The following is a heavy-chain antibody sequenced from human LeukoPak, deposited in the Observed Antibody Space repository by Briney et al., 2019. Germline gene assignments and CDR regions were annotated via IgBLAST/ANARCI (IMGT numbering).Heavy chain of an antibody. D-gene: IGHD1-26*01. CDR3: ARALGSPLDF. J-gene: IGHJ4*02. V-gene: IGHV3-33*01. CDR2: IWFDGSNK. CDR1: GFTFSSYG. Sequence: GGSLRLSCAASGFTFSSYGMHWVRQAPGKGLEWVALIWFDGSNKYYADSVKGRFTISRDNSKNTLYLQMNSLRAEDTAVYYCARALGSPLDFWGQGTLVTVSS.